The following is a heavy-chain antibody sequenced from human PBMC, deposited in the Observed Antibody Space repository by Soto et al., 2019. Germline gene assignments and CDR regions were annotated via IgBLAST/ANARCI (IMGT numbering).Heavy chain of an antibody. D-gene: IGHD2-2*01. CDR2: IIPIFGTA. V-gene: IGHV1-69*13. CDR1: GGTFSSYA. J-gene: IGHJ3*02. Sequence: ASVKVSCKASGGTFSSYAISWVRQAPGQGLEWMGGIIPIFGTANYAQKFQGRVTITADESTSTAYMELSSLRSEDTAVYYCARGQYQLISPSYAFDIWGQGTMVTVSS. CDR3: ARGQYQLISPSYAFDI.